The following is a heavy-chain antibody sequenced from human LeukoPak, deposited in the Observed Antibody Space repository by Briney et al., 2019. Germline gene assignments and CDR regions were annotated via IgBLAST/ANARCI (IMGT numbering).Heavy chain of an antibody. D-gene: IGHD2-15*01. J-gene: IGHJ4*02. Sequence: SETLSLTCTVSGDSISSGDYYWSWARLHPGKGLEWIGYINYSGTTYYNPSLTSRVTISVDTSKNQFSLKLSSVTAADTAVYYCARTYCRGGTCYSWDYWGQGTLVTVSS. CDR2: INYSGTT. V-gene: IGHV4-31*03. CDR1: GDSISSGDYY. CDR3: ARTYCRGGTCYSWDY.